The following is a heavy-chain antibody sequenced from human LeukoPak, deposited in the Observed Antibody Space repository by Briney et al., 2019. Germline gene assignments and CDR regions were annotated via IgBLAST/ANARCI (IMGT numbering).Heavy chain of an antibody. J-gene: IGHJ4*02. CDR2: IKQDGSEK. Sequence: PGGSLRLSCAASGFTFSNYWMSWVRQAPGKGLEWVANIKQDGSEKYNVDSVKGRFTISRDNAKNSLYLQMNSLRAEDTAAYYCARAKVREMATIPFDYWGQGTLVTVSS. CDR3: ARAKVREMATIPFDY. CDR1: GFTFSNYW. V-gene: IGHV3-7*01. D-gene: IGHD5-24*01.